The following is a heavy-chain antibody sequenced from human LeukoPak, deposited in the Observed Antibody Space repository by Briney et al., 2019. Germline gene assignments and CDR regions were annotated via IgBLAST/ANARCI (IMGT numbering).Heavy chain of an antibody. D-gene: IGHD6-19*01. CDR2: IYYSGST. CDR3: ASSRSSSGWSLIDY. Sequence: TSETLSLTCTVSGDSINSYYWSWIRQPPGKGLEWVGYIYYSGSTNYKPSLKRRVTISVDTSKNQFSLKVSSVTAADTAVYYCASSRSSSGWSLIDYWGQGALVTVSS. CDR1: GDSINSYY. V-gene: IGHV4-59*01. J-gene: IGHJ4*02.